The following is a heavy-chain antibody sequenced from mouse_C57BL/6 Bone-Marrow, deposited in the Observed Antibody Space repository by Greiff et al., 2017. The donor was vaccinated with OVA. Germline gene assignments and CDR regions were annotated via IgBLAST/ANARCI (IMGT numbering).Heavy chain of an antibody. J-gene: IGHJ3*01. Sequence: DVKLQESGAELVRPGASVKLSCTASGFNIKDDYMHWVKQRPEQGLEWIGWIDPENGDTEYASKFQGKATITADTSSNTAYLQLSSLTSEDTAVYYCTAYYYGSPWFAYWGQGTLVTVSA. D-gene: IGHD1-1*01. CDR1: GFNIKDDY. CDR2: IDPENGDT. CDR3: TAYYYGSPWFAY. V-gene: IGHV14-4*01.